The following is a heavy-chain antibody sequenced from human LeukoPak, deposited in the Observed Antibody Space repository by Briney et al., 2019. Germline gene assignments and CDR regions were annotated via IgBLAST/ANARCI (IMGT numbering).Heavy chain of an antibody. V-gene: IGHV6-1*01. CDR2: TYYRSKWYN. J-gene: IGHJ6*03. CDR1: GDSVSNNSIA. Sequence: SQTLSLTCVLSGDSVSNNSIAWNWIRQSPSRGLEWLGRTYYRSKWYNEYSLSVRSRITITADTSKNQFSLHLNSVTPEDTAIYYCAGYYSMSVWGKGTTVTISS. CDR3: AGYYSMSV.